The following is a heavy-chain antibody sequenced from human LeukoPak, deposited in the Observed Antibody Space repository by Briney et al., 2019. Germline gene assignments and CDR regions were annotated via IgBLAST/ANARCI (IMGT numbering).Heavy chain of an antibody. CDR2: INPTGGGST. D-gene: IGHD6-13*01. CDR1: GYTFTTYY. V-gene: IGHV1-46*01. J-gene: IGHJ4*02. Sequence: ASVKVSCKTSGYTFTTYYLHWVRQAPGQGLEWMGVINPTGGGSTSYAQKFQGRITMTRDMSTSTIYMELSSLRSEDTAVYYCARGAGTGGYYFDYWGQGTLVTVSS. CDR3: ARGAGTGGYYFDY.